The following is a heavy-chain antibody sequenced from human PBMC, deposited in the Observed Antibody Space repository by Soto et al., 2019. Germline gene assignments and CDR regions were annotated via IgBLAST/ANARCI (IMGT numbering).Heavy chain of an antibody. J-gene: IGHJ6*02. Sequence: QVQLVESGGGVVQPGRSLRLSCAASGFTFSSYAMHWVRQAPGKGLEWVAVISYDGSNKYYADSVKGRFTISRDNSKNTLYLQMNSPRDEDTAVYYWARLRPADSGMDVWGQGTTVTVSS. V-gene: IGHV3-30-3*01. CDR1: GFTFSSYA. CDR3: ARLRPADSGMDV. CDR2: ISYDGSNK.